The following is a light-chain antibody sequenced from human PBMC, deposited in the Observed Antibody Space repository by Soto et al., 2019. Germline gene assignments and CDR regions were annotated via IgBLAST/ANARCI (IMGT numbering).Light chain of an antibody. V-gene: IGLV2-8*01. CDR3: TSYAGATNLV. CDR2: EVS. Sequence: QSALTQPPSASGSPGQSVTISCTGTSSDVGAYNSVSWYQHYPGKAPKLLIYEVSKRPSGVPDRFSGSKSGNTASLTVSGLQAEDEADYYCTSYAGATNLVFGGGTQLPVL. J-gene: IGLJ2*01. CDR1: SSDVGAYNS.